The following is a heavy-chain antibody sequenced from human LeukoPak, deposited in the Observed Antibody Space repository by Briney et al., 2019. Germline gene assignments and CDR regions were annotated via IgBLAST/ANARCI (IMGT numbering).Heavy chain of an antibody. CDR2: FDPEDGET. D-gene: IGHD3-10*01. V-gene: IGHV1-24*01. Sequence: ASVKVSCKVSGYTLTELSMHWVRQAPGKGLEWMGGFDPEDGETIYAQKFQGRVTMTEDTSTDTAYMELSSLRSEDTAVYYCATDTMVRGVIGVADDYWGQGTLVTVSA. J-gene: IGHJ4*02. CDR1: GYTLTELS. CDR3: ATDTMVRGVIGVADDY.